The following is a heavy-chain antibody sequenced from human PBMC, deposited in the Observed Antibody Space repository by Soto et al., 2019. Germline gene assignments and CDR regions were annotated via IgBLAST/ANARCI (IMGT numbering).Heavy chain of an antibody. CDR3: ARRLRESGNYWDSGAFDI. J-gene: IGHJ3*02. Sequence: QITLQESAPVLVRPTETLTLTCTYSGFSLSTSGVGVGWVRQSPGKALEWLAVISWDDDQRYMPSLQNRLTISKNTSRNHVVLAMAHMLPMDTGTYYCARRLRESGNYWDSGAFDIWGHGTVVAVS. D-gene: IGHD4-17*01. V-gene: IGHV2-5*02. CDR1: GFSLSTSGVG. CDR2: ISWDDDQ.